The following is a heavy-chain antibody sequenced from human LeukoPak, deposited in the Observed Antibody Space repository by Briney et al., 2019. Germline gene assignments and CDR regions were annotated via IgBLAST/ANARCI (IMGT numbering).Heavy chain of an antibody. Sequence: ASVKVSCKASGYTFTGYYMHWVRQAPGQGLEWMGWINPNSGGTNYAQKFQGRVTMTRDTSISTAYMELSRLRSDDTAVYYCARTRFLEWSDFDYWGQGNLVTVSS. CDR1: GYTFTGYY. V-gene: IGHV1-2*02. CDR3: ARTRFLEWSDFDY. D-gene: IGHD3-3*01. CDR2: INPNSGGT. J-gene: IGHJ4*02.